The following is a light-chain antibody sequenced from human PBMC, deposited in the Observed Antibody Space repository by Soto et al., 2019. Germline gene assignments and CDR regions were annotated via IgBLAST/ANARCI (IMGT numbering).Light chain of an antibody. CDR2: EVY. CDR1: SSDVGGYNY. Sequence: QSAPTQPPSASGSPGQSVTFSCTGTSSDVGGYNYVSWYQQYPGKAPKLMIYEVYKRPSGVPDRFSGSKSANTASLTVSGLQAEDEADYYCSAYAGSSTWVFGGGTKLTVL. CDR3: SAYAGSSTWV. V-gene: IGLV2-8*01. J-gene: IGLJ2*01.